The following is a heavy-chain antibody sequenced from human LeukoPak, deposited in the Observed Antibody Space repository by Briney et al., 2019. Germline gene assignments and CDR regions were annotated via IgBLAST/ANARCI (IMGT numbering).Heavy chain of an antibody. CDR2: ISPSGGIT. CDR1: VFTFSSYG. V-gene: IGHV3-23*01. Sequence: GGSLRLSCAASVFTFSSYGMYWVRQARGRGLEWVSGISPSGGITYYTESVKGRFTISRDNSKNTVSLQMNSLRGEDTAVYYCAKEDAWGRYKDWGQGTLVTVSS. D-gene: IGHD3-16*01. CDR3: AKEDAWGRYKD. J-gene: IGHJ1*01.